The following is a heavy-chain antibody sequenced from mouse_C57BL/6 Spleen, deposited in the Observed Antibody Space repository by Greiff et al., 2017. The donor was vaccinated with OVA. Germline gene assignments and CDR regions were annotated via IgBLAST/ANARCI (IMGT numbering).Heavy chain of an antibody. CDR1: GYTFTSYW. CDR3: AREDHWALFDY. V-gene: IGHV1-61*01. CDR2: IYPSDSET. D-gene: IGHD4-1*01. J-gene: IGHJ2*01. Sequence: QVQLKQPGAELVRPGSSVKLSCKASGYTFTSYWMDWVKQRPGQGLEWIGNIYPSDSETHYNQKFKDKATLTVDKSSSTAYMQLSSLTSEDSAVDYCAREDHWALFDYWGQGTTLTVSS.